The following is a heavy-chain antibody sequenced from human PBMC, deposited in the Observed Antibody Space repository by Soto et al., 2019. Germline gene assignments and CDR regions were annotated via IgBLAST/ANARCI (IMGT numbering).Heavy chain of an antibody. Sequence: PGESLKISCKGSGYSFTSYWIGWVRQMPGKGLEWMGIIHPGDSDTRYSPSFQGQVTISADKSISTAYLQWSSLKASDTAMYNCARQEYYYDSSGYYYFDYWGQGTLVTVSS. D-gene: IGHD3-22*01. CDR3: ARQEYYYDSSGYYYFDY. V-gene: IGHV5-51*01. J-gene: IGHJ4*02. CDR1: GYSFTSYW. CDR2: IHPGDSDT.